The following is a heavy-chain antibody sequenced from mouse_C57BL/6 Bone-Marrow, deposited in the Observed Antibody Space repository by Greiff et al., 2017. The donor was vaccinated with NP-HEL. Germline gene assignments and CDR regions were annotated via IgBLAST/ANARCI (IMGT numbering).Heavy chain of an antibody. D-gene: IGHD1-1*02. CDR3: ARLWGYFDY. V-gene: IGHV5-12*01. Sequence: EVKLEESGGGLVQPGGSLKLSCAASGFTFSDYYMYWVRQTPEKRLEWVAYISNGGGSTYYPDTVKGRFTISRDNAKNTLYLQMSRLKSEDTAMYYCARLWGYFDYWGQGTTLTVSS. CDR1: GFTFSDYY. J-gene: IGHJ2*01. CDR2: ISNGGGST.